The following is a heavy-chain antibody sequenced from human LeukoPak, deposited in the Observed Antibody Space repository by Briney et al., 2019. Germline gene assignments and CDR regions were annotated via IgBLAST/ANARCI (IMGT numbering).Heavy chain of an antibody. CDR3: ARDRGDGYRVYYFDY. J-gene: IGHJ4*02. CDR2: INPSGGST. D-gene: IGHD5-24*01. CDR1: GYTFISYY. Sequence: ASVKVSCKASGYTFISYYMHWVRQAPGQGLEWMGIINPSGGSTSYAQKFQGRVTMTRDTSTSTVYMELSSLRSEDTAVYYCARDRGDGYRVYYFDYWGQGTLVTVSS. V-gene: IGHV1-46*01.